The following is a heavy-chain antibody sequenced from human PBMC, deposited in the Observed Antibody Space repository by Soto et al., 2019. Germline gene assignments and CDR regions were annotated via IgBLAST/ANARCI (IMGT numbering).Heavy chain of an antibody. CDR2: IYYSGST. D-gene: IGHD3-22*01. CDR1: GGSIISGGYC. J-gene: IGHJ4*02. V-gene: IGHV4-31*03. Sequence: PSETLSLTCTVSGGSIISGGYCCVWIRQHPWNGLEWIGYIYYSGSTYYNPSLKSRVTISVDTSKNQFSLKLSSVTAADTAVYYCARGSGMIVVVNPAGYFDYWGQGTLVTVSS. CDR3: ARGSGMIVVVNPAGYFDY.